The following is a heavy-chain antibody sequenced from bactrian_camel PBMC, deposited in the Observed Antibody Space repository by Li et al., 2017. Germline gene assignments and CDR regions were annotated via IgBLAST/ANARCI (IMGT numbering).Heavy chain of an antibody. Sequence: HVQLVESGGGTVQAGGSLRLSCVASGSTTNSACWSWFRQAPGKEREGVAAVNSYDTPTYAESVKDRFTVSEDNAKITLNLQMNNMKPEDSAIYYCAYLYFRTGGWSDYWYAAANWRYWGQGTQVTVSS. CDR2: VNSYDTP. V-gene: IGHV3S1*01. CDR3: AYLYFRTGGWSDYWYAAANWRY. CDR1: GSTTNSAC. J-gene: IGHJ4*01. D-gene: IGHD6*01.